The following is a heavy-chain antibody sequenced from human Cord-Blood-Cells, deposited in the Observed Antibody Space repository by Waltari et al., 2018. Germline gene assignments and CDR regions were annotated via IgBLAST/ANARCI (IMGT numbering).Heavy chain of an antibody. D-gene: IGHD3-16*01. Sequence: QVQLQESGPGLVKPSETLSLTCTVSGGSVSSGSYYWSWIRQPPGKGLEWIGYIYYSGSTNYNPYLKSRVTISVDTSKNQFSLKLSSVTAADTAVYYCARDGGPFDYWGQGTLVTVSS. CDR2: IYYSGST. V-gene: IGHV4-61*01. CDR3: ARDGGPFDY. J-gene: IGHJ4*02. CDR1: GGSVSSGSYY.